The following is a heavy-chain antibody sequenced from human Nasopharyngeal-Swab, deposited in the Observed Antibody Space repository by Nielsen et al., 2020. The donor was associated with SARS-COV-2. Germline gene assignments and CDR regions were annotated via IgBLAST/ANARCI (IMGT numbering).Heavy chain of an antibody. Sequence: RQAPGKGLEWIAEINHSGSTNYNPSLKSRVTLSVDTSMNQFSLELSSVTAADTAVYYCARGLSGIVPAPILGLGPYYSYYYMDVWGKGTTVTVFS. CDR3: ARGLSGIVPAPILGLGPYYSYYYMDV. J-gene: IGHJ6*03. D-gene: IGHD2-2*01. CDR2: INHSGST. V-gene: IGHV4-34*01.